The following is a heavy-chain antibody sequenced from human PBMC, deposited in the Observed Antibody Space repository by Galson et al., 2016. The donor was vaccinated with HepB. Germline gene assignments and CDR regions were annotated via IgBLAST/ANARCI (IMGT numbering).Heavy chain of an antibody. CDR2: IWYDGTNK. J-gene: IGHJ5*02. CDR3: ARDTYGDLNWFDP. CDR1: GFSFNTYG. V-gene: IGHV3-33*01. D-gene: IGHD4-17*01. Sequence: SLRLSCAASGFSFNTYGMHWVRQAPGKGLEWVAVIWYDGTNKYYADSVRGRFTISRDNSKNTLYLQMNSLRAEDTAVYYCARDTYGDLNWFDPWGRGTLVTVSS.